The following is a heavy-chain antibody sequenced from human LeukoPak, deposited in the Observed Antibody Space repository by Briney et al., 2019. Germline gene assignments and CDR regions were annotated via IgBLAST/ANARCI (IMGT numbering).Heavy chain of an antibody. CDR1: GFTFSSYG. V-gene: IGHV3-23*01. CDR2: ISGSGGST. CDR3: AKDQEYGGACGY. D-gene: IGHD4-23*01. Sequence: PGGSLRLSCAASGFTFSSYGMSWVRQAPGKGLEWVSAISGSGGSTYYADSVKGRFTISRDNSKNTLYLQMNSLRAEDTAVYYCAKDQEYGGACGYWGQGTLVTVSS. J-gene: IGHJ4*02.